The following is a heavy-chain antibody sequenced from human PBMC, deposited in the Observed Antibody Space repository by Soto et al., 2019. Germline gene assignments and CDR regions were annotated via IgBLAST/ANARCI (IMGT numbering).Heavy chain of an antibody. CDR2: ISYSGSTT. J-gene: IGHJ6*02. V-gene: IGHV3-48*03. Sequence: GGSLRLSCVASTVTISSYEMDLVRQAPGKGLDWVSYISYSGSTTYYADSVKGRFTISRDNAKNSLYLQMNSLRAEDTAVYYCAALSSISARPSFYYYGMDVWGQGTTVTVS. CDR3: AALSSISARPSFYYYGMDV. D-gene: IGHD6-6*01. CDR1: TVTISSYE.